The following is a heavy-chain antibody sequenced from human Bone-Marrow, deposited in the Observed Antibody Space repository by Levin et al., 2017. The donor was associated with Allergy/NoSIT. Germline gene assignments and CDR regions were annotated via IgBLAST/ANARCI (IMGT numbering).Heavy chain of an antibody. Sequence: SETLSLTCTVSGDSIKSADHYWAWIRQPPGKGLEWVGRIFYTGSTYYSPSVESRVTISVDTAKNQFSLKLTSVTPADTDVYFGPRETTVYALVAGSYLPMGYFDNWGPGTLVSVSS. J-gene: IGHJ4*02. V-gene: IGHV4-39*02. CDR1: GDSIKSADHY. CDR2: IFYTGST. D-gene: IGHD3-9*01. CDR3: PRETTVYALVAGSYLPMGYFDN.